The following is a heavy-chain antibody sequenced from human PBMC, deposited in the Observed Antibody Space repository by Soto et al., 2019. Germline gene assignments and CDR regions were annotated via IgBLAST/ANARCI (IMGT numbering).Heavy chain of an antibody. D-gene: IGHD6-13*01. CDR2: IYASGNT. CDR3: ARESRSALGTVEH. V-gene: IGHV4-4*07. CDR1: GASNSDYY. J-gene: IGHJ4*02. Sequence: QVQLQESGPGLVKPSETLSLTCTVSGASNSDYYWSWIRQPAGKGLECIGRIYASGNTNYNPSLKSRVTMSVDTSKNQFSLTLNSVTAADTAVYYCARESRSALGTVEHWGRGTLVTVSS.